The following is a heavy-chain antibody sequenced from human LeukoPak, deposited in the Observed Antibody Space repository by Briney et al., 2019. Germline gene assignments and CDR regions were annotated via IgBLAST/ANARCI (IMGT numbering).Heavy chain of an antibody. CDR3: ARDRHIAAAVYYYYMDV. CDR1: GYTFTSYI. V-gene: IGHV1-18*01. Sequence: ASVKVSCKASGYTFTSYIISWVRQAPGQGLEWMGWINAYNGTTDYAQRVQGRVTMTTDTSTSTAYMELRSLRSDDTAVYYCARDRHIAAAVYYYYMDVWGNGTPVTVSS. CDR2: INAYNGTT. D-gene: IGHD6-13*01. J-gene: IGHJ6*03.